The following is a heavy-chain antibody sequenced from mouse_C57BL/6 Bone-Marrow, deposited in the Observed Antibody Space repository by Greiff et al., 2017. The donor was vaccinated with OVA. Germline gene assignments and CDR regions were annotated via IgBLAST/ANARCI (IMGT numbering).Heavy chain of an antibody. J-gene: IGHJ2*01. V-gene: IGHV1-69*01. CDR1: GYTFTSYW. Sequence: QVQLQQPGAELVMPGASVKLSCKASGYTFTSYWMHWVKQRPGQGLVWIGEIDPSDSYTNYNQKFKGKSTLTIDKSSSTAYMQLSSLTAEDSAVYYCARRDYFDYWGQGTTLTVSS. CDR2: IDPSDSYT. CDR3: ARRDYFDY.